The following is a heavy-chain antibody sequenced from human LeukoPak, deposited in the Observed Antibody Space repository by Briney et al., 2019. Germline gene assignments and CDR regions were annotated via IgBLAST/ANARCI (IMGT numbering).Heavy chain of an antibody. CDR1: GYTFTGYY. Sequence: ASVKVSCKASGYTFTGYYMHWVRQAPGQGLEWMGWINPNSGGTNYAQKFQGRVTMTRDTSISTAYMELRRLRSDDTAVYYCARKTPYGDYSFGYWGQGTLVTVSS. D-gene: IGHD4-17*01. J-gene: IGHJ4*02. V-gene: IGHV1-2*02. CDR2: INPNSGGT. CDR3: ARKTPYGDYSFGY.